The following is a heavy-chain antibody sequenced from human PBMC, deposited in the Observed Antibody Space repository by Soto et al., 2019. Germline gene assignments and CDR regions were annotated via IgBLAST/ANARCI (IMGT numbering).Heavy chain of an antibody. Sequence: QLQLQESGPGLVKPSETLSLTCTVSGGSISSSSFHWGWIRQPPGKGREWIGSIYYSGSTYYSPSLKSRFPISVDTSKTQFSLKLSSVTAADTAVYYCARRERAAGTDWWFDPWGQGTLVTVSS. CDR2: IYYSGST. J-gene: IGHJ5*02. CDR1: GGSISSSSFH. V-gene: IGHV4-39*01. D-gene: IGHD6-13*01. CDR3: ARRERAAGTDWWFDP.